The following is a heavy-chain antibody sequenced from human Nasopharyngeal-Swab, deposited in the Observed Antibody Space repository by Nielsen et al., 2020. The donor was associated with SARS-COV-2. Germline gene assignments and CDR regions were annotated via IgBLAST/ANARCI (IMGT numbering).Heavy chain of an antibody. J-gene: IGHJ6*02. CDR2: INRDGTYT. CDR1: GFTFSSYW. D-gene: IGHD2-15*01. CDR3: ARAPDCGGGSCNSYHYYGMDV. V-gene: IGHV3-74*01. Sequence: GGSLRLSCAASGFTFSSYWMHWVRQPPGKGLVWVSRINRDGTYTTYADSVEGRFTISRDNAKNTLFLQMYSLRAEDTAVYYCARAPDCGGGSCNSYHYYGMDVWGQGTTVTVSS.